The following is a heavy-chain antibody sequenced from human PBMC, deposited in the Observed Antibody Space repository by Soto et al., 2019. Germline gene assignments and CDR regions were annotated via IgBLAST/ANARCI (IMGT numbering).Heavy chain of an antibody. CDR1: GFSFSNYY. CDR3: ARDRIPTGMDV. CDR2: IYSGGST. J-gene: IGHJ6*02. Sequence: PGGSLRLSCAASGFSFSNYYMHWVRQAPGKGLEWVSVIYSGGSTYYADSVKGRFTISRDNSKNTLYLQMNSLRAEDTAVYYCARDRIPTGMDVWGQGTTVTVSS. V-gene: IGHV3-66*01.